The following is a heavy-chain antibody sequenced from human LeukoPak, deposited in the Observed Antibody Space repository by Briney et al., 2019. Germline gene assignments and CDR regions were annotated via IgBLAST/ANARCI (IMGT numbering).Heavy chain of an antibody. CDR2: IYYSGST. J-gene: IGHJ4*02. Sequence: SETLSLTCTVSGGSISSYYWNWIRQPPGKGLEYIGYIYYSGSTNYNPSLRSRVTMSVDTSKNQFSLKLSSVTAADTAIYYCARAGYCGTNCYFGDWGQGTLVTVSS. V-gene: IGHV4-59*01. CDR3: ARAGYCGTNCYFGD. CDR1: GGSISSYY. D-gene: IGHD2-21*02.